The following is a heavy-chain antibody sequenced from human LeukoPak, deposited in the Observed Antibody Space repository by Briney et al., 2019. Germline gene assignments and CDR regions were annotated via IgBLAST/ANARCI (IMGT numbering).Heavy chain of an antibody. D-gene: IGHD1-1*01. V-gene: IGHV3-13*01. CDR1: GFTFSSYD. CDR3: ARALRTGAYYYYGMDV. J-gene: IGHJ6*02. CDR2: IGTAGDT. Sequence: PGGSLRLSCAASGFTFSSYDMHWVRQATGKGLEWVSAIGTAGDTYYPGSVKGRFTISRENAKNSLYLQMNSLRAGDTAVYYCARALRTGAYYYYGMDVWGQGTTVTVSS.